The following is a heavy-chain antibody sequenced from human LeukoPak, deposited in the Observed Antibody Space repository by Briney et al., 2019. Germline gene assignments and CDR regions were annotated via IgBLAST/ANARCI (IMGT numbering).Heavy chain of an antibody. CDR2: ISYDGSNK. V-gene: IGHV3-30-3*01. CDR3: ARATDSSAPSLFDY. J-gene: IGHJ4*02. D-gene: IGHD6-25*01. CDR1: GFTFSSYA. Sequence: PGGSLRLSCAASGFTFSSYAMHWVRQAPGKGLEWVAVISYDGSNKYYADSVKGRFTISRDNSKNTLYLQVNSLRAEDTAVYYCARATDSSAPSLFDYWGQGTLVTVSS.